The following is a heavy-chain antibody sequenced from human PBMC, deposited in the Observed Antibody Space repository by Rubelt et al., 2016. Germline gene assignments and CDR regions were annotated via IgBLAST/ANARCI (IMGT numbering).Heavy chain of an antibody. CDR2: ISGTGNVI. D-gene: IGHD3-3*01. V-gene: IGHV3-48*01. CDR3: VRDSPSYDFWSGYSRNAFDI. J-gene: IGHJ3*02. Sequence: NWVRQAPGKGLEWVAYISGTGNVIYYADSVKGRFTIFRDTAKNSLYLQMNSLRVDDTAVYYCVRDSPSYDFWSGYSRNAFDIWGQGTMVTVSS.